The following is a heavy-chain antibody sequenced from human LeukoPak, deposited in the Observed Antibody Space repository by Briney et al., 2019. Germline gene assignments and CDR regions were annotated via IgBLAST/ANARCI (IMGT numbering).Heavy chain of an antibody. D-gene: IGHD5-18*01. J-gene: IGHJ3*02. V-gene: IGHV1-18*01. CDR3: ARRALTAYAFDI. CDR1: GGTFSSYA. Sequence: ASVKVSCKASGGTFSSYAISWVRQAPGQGLEWMGWISAYNGNTNYAQKLQGSVTMTTDTSTSTAYMELRSLRSDDTAVYYCARRALTAYAFDIWGQGTMVTVSS. CDR2: ISAYNGNT.